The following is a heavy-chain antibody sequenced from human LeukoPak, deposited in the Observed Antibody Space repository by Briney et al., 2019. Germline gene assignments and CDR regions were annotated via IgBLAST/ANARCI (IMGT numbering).Heavy chain of an antibody. CDR3: ARGFEVRGVIMRPPYYYYYMDV. D-gene: IGHD3-10*01. CDR2: INPNSGGT. CDR1: GYTFTGYY. V-gene: IGHV1-2*02. Sequence: ASVKVSCKASGYTFTGYYMHWVRQAPGQGLEWMGWINPNSGGTNYAQKFQGRVTMTRDTSISTAYMELSRLRSDDTAVYYCARGFEVRGVIMRPPYYYYYMDVWGKGTTVTVSS. J-gene: IGHJ6*03.